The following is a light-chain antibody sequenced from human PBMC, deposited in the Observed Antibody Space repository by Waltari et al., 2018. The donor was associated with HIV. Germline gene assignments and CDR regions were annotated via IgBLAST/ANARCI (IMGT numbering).Light chain of an antibody. CDR3: QTWGSDSRV. CDR2: LNSDGSH. CDR1: SGHSNYA. Sequence: QLVLTQSPSASASLGASVKLTCTLSSGHSNYAIAWHQQRPEKGPRDLLKLNSDGSHDKGDGIPDRFSCSSSGDERYLTISSLQSEDEADYYCQTWGSDSRVFGGGTKLTVL. V-gene: IGLV4-69*01. J-gene: IGLJ3*02.